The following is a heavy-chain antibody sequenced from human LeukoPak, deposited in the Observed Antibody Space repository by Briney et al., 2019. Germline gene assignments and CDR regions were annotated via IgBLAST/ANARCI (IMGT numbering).Heavy chain of an antibody. V-gene: IGHV4-59*01. CDR2: IYYSGDT. J-gene: IGHJ4*02. Sequence: SETLSLTCTVSGGSITSYYWSWIRQPPGKGLEWIGYIYYSGDTDYSPSLKSRVTMSLDTSKNQFSLKLRSVTAADTAVYYCASPVRDLWGQGTLVTVSS. D-gene: IGHD4-17*01. CDR3: ASPVRDL. CDR1: GGSITSYY.